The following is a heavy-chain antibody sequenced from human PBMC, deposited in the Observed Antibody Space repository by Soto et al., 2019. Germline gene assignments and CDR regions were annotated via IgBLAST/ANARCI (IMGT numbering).Heavy chain of an antibody. J-gene: IGHJ2*01. V-gene: IGHV3-53*01. CDR1: GFTVSSNY. Sequence: GGSLRLSCAASGFTVSSNYMSWVRQAPGKGLEWVSVIYSGGSTYYADSVKGRFTISRDNSKNTLYLQMNSLRAEDTAVYYCARTADVWGYKWYFDFRGSGILVTVSS. D-gene: IGHD5-18*01. CDR2: IYSGGST. CDR3: ARTADVWGYKWYFDF.